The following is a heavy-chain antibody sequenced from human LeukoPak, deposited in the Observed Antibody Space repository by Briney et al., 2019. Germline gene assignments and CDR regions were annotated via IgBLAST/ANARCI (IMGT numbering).Heavy chain of an antibody. V-gene: IGHV1-24*01. CDR2: FDPEDGET. D-gene: IGHD6-19*01. J-gene: IGHJ4*02. CDR3: ARAQAVAGTGTVPEFDY. CDR1: GYTLTELS. Sequence: ASVTVSCKVSGYTLTELSMHWVRQAPGKGLEWMGGFDPEDGETIYAQKFQGRVTMTEDTSTDTAYMELRSLRSDDTAVYYCARAQAVAGTGTVPEFDYWGQGTLVTVSS.